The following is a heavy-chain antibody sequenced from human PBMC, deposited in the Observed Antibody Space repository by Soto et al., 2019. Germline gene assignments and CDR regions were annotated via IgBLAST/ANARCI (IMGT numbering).Heavy chain of an antibody. D-gene: IGHD3-10*01. V-gene: IGHV3-33*05. CDR2: ISYDGSKK. Sequence: GGALRLSCAAFRLSFINCAMHWVRQAPGKGLRGVAVISYDGSKKYFSDSVKGRFTISRDNSRNTLFLHMNSLRAQDTAVYYCAREIGSGFGWFDPWGQGTLGTVSS. CDR1: RLSFINCA. J-gene: IGHJ5*02. CDR3: AREIGSGFGWFDP.